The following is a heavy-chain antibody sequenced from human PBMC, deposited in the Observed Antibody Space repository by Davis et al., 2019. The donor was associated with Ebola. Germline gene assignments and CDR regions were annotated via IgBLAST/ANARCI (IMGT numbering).Heavy chain of an antibody. Sequence: GESLKISCKGSGYSFTSYWIGWVRQMPGKGLEWMGRIDPSDSYTNYNPSFQGHVTISADKSITTAYLQWSSLKASDTAMYYCARGSPHGGRHFDYWGQGTLVTVSS. J-gene: IGHJ4*02. CDR3: ARGSPHGGRHFDY. CDR2: IDPSDSYT. CDR1: GYSFTSYW. V-gene: IGHV5-10-1*01.